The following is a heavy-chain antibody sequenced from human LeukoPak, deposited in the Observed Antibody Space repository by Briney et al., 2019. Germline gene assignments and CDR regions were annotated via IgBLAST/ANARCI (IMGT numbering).Heavy chain of an antibody. CDR3: ARAEYYDILTGYYGTPGAFDI. J-gene: IGHJ3*02. CDR1: GFTFSSYA. V-gene: IGHV3-30-3*01. CDR2: ISYDGSNK. Sequence: GGSLRLSCAASGFTFSSYAMHWVRQAPGKGLEWVAVISYDGSNKYYADSVKGRFTISRDNSKNTLYLQMNSLRAEDTAVYYCARAEYYDILTGYYGTPGAFDIWGQGTMVTVSS. D-gene: IGHD3-9*01.